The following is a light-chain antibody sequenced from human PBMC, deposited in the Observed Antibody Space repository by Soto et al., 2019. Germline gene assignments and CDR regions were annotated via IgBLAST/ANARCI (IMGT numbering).Light chain of an antibody. CDR1: SGDVGSYNP. Sequence: QSALTQPASVSGSPGQSITISCSGASGDVGSYNPVSWYQQHPGKAPKLTIYEDSKRPSGVSNRFSGSKSSNTASLTISGLQAEDEADYYCCSYAGSTTVVFGGGTKLTVL. V-gene: IGLV2-23*01. CDR2: EDS. J-gene: IGLJ2*01. CDR3: CSYAGSTTVV.